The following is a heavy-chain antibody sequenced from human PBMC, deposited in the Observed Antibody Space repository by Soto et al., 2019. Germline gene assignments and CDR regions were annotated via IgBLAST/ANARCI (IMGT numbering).Heavy chain of an antibody. Sequence: SETLSLTCAVSGGSFSGYYRSWIRQPPGKGLEWIGEINHSGSTNYNPSLKSRVNISVDTSKNQFSLKLSPVTAADTAVYYCARGSIAARRVYYYGMDVWGQGTTVTVSS. CDR1: GGSFSGYY. D-gene: IGHD6-6*01. CDR3: ARGSIAARRVYYYGMDV. CDR2: INHSGST. V-gene: IGHV4-34*01. J-gene: IGHJ6*02.